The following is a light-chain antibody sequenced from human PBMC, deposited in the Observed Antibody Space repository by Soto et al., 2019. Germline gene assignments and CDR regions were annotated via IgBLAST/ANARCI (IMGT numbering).Light chain of an antibody. V-gene: IGKV3-11*01. Sequence: EIVLTQSPATLSSSPGQRATLSCRASQSVGGNLAWFQQKLGQAPSLLIYDASKRATGVPARFSGSGSGTDFTLTISKLEPEDFAVYYCQVRGSWPTFGQGTKVEVK. CDR1: QSVGGN. J-gene: IGKJ1*01. CDR3: QVRGSWPT. CDR2: DAS.